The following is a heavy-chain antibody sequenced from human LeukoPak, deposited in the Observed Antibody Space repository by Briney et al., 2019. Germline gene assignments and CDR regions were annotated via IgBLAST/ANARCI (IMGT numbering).Heavy chain of an antibody. J-gene: IGHJ4*02. V-gene: IGHV3-30-3*01. CDR2: ISYDGSNK. CDR3: ATWRLGGAGFDY. CDR1: GFTFSGYA. Sequence: GGSLRLSCAASGFTFSGYAMHWVRQAPGKGLEWVAVISYDGSNKYYADSVKGRFTISRDNSKNMLYLEMTGLRAEDTAVYYCATWRLGGAGFDYWGQGTLVSISS. D-gene: IGHD3-16*01.